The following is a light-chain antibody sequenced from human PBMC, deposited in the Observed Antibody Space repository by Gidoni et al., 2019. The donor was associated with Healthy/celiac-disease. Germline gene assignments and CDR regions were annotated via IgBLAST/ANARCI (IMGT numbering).Light chain of an antibody. Sequence: IVMTQSPLPLPVTPGEPASISCRSSQSLLHSNGYYYLDWYLQKPGQSPQLLIYLGSNRASGVPDRFSGSGSGTDFTLKISRVEAEDVGVYYCMQALQTPPCFAGGTKVEIK. CDR3: MQALQTPPC. J-gene: IGKJ4*01. CDR1: QSLLHSNGYYY. CDR2: LGS. V-gene: IGKV2-28*01.